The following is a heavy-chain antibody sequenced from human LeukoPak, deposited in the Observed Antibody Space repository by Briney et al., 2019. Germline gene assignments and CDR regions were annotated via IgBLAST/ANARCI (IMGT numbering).Heavy chain of an antibody. D-gene: IGHD1-7*01. CDR3: ARVGWNFLYY. Sequence: SETLSLTCAVYGGSFSGYYWSWIRQPPGKGLEWIGEINHSGSTNYNPSLKSRVTISVDTSKNQFSLKLSSVTAADTAVYYCARVGWNFLYYWGQGTLVTVSS. CDR2: INHSGST. CDR1: GGSFSGYY. J-gene: IGHJ4*02. V-gene: IGHV4-34*01.